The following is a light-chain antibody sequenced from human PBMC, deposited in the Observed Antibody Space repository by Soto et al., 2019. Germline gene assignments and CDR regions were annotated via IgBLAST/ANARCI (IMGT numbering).Light chain of an antibody. CDR2: AAS. J-gene: IGKJ1*01. CDR1: QCISSY. V-gene: IGKV1-9*01. CDR3: QQLKSYPPWK. Sequence: DIQLTQSPSFLSASVGDRVTITCRASQCISSYLAWYQQKPGKAPKLLIYAASTLQSGVPSRFSGSGCGTEFTLTIRSLQPEDGATYYCQQLKSYPPWKFGQGTKVEIK.